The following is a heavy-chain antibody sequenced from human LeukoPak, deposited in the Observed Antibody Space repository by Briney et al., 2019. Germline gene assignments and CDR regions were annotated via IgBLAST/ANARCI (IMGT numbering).Heavy chain of an antibody. CDR1: GGSISSSNW. CDR3: ARAPDPTYFYDSSGYYYDY. Sequence: PSETLSLTCAISGGSISSSNWWTWVRQPPGKGLEWVGEIYLRGNTNYNPSLESRATISVDESKTQLSLRLESVTAADTAVYYCARAPDPTYFYDSSGYYYDYWGQGTLVTVSS. D-gene: IGHD3-22*01. J-gene: IGHJ4*02. V-gene: IGHV4-4*02. CDR2: IYLRGNT.